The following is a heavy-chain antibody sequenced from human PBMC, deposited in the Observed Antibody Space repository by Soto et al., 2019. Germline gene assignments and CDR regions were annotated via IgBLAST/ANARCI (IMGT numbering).Heavy chain of an antibody. CDR2: IIPILGIA. Sequence: GASVKVSCTASGGTFSSYTISWVRQAPRQGLEWMGRIIPILGIANYAQKFQGRVTITADKSTSTAYMELSSLRSEDTAVYYCAKGYSSSWSLTLTSYYYYGMDVWGQGTTVTVSS. D-gene: IGHD6-13*01. CDR3: AKGYSSSWSLTLTSYYYYGMDV. J-gene: IGHJ6*02. CDR1: GGTFSSYT. V-gene: IGHV1-69*02.